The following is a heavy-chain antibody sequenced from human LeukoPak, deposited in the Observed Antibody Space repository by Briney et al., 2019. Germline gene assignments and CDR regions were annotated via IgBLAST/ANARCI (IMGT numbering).Heavy chain of an antibody. CDR1: GFTFSTYA. CDR2: ISGGGGST. CDR3: AKVPSGRYCSGGSCYFDY. D-gene: IGHD2-15*01. Sequence: GGSLRLSCAASGFTFSTYAMSWVRRAPGKGLEWVSAISGGGGSTYYADSVKGRSTISRDNSKSTLYLQMNGLRAEDTAVYYCAKVPSGRYCSGGSCYFDYWGQGTLVTVSS. J-gene: IGHJ4*02. V-gene: IGHV3-23*01.